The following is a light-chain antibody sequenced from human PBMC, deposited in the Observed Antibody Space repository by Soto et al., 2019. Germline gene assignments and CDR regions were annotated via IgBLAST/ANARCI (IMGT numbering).Light chain of an antibody. V-gene: IGKV1-5*03. J-gene: IGKJ1*01. CDR3: QQYNXYSGT. CDR1: QSISSW. Sequence: DIQMTQSPSTLSASVGDRVTITCRASQSISSWLAWYQQKPGKAPKLLIYKASSLESGVPSRFSGSGSGTEFTLTISSLQPDDFATSYCQQYNXYSGTFGQGTKV. CDR2: KAS.